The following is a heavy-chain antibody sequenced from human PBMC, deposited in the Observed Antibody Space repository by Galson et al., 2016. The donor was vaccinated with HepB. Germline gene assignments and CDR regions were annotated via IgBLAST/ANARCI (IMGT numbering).Heavy chain of an antibody. CDR3: ARRRVVFALGWLDP. CDR1: GGSISSGGYY. D-gene: IGHD2-15*01. CDR2: IYYSGST. V-gene: IGHV4-31*03. Sequence: LSLTCTVSGGSISSGGYYWSWIRQHPGKGLEWIGYIYYSGSTYCNPSLKSRVTISVDTSKNQFPLKLTPVTAGDTAVYFCARRRVVFALGWLDPWGQGTLVTVSS. J-gene: IGHJ5*02.